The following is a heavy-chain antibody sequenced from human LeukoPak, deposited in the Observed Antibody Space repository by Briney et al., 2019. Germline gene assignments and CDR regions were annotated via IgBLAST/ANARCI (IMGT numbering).Heavy chain of an antibody. V-gene: IGHV3-21*01. Sequence: GGSLRLSCAASGFTFSSYSMNWVRQAPGKGLEWVSSISSSSSSYIYYADSVKGRFTISRDNAKNSLYLQMNSLRAKDTAVYYCASLMYGYLAFDYWGQGTLVTVSS. CDR3: ASLMYGYLAFDY. CDR1: GFTFSSYS. J-gene: IGHJ4*02. CDR2: ISSSSSSYI. D-gene: IGHD5-18*01.